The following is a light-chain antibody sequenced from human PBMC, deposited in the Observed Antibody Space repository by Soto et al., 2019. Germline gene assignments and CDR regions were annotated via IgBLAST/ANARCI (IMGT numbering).Light chain of an antibody. CDR3: QHPKWA. Sequence: DIQMTQSPSALSASVGDRVTITCRASESISYWVAWYQQKPGKAPKLLIYRASRLESGVPSRFSGSGSGTEFTLTITNLQPEDSGTYYCQHPKWAFGQGTTVEI. CDR1: ESISYW. CDR2: RAS. V-gene: IGKV1-5*03. J-gene: IGKJ1*01.